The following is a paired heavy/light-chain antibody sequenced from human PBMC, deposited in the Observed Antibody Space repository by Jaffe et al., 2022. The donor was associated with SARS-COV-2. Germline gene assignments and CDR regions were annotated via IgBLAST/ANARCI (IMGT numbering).Heavy chain of an antibody. CDR1: GFTFSTYG. J-gene: IGHJ4*02. CDR3: AKDLGWFGELLKNYFDY. CDR2: ISGSGAST. V-gene: IGHV3-23*04. Sequence: EVQLVESGGGLVQPGGSLRLSCSASGFTFSTYGMNWVRQAPGMGLEWVSGISGSGASTHYADSVKGRFTISRDNSKNTLYLQMNSLRAEDTAVYYCAKDLGWFGELLKNYFDYWGQGTLVTVSS. D-gene: IGHD3-10*01.
Light chain of an antibody. CDR3: QQRSNWPIT. CDR1: QSVSSS. Sequence: EIVLTQSPATLSLSPGERATLSCRASQSVSSSLGWYQQKPGQAPRLLIYDASNRATGVPAGFSGSGSGTDFTLIISSLEPEDFAVYYCQQRSNWPITFGQGTRLEIK. V-gene: IGKV3-11*01. J-gene: IGKJ5*01. CDR2: DAS.